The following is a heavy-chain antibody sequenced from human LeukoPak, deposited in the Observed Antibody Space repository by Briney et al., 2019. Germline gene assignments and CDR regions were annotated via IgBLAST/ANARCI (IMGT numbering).Heavy chain of an antibody. Sequence: GGSLRLSCAASGFTFSSYWMHWVRQAPGKGLEWVSRISLDGSRTSYADFVKGRFTISRDNAKNTLYLQMNSLRAEDTALYYCAKDIVFRRLVPRGFDYWGQGTLVTVSS. CDR2: ISLDGSRT. D-gene: IGHD6-19*01. J-gene: IGHJ4*02. CDR3: AKDIVFRRLVPRGFDY. CDR1: GFTFSSYW. V-gene: IGHV3-74*01.